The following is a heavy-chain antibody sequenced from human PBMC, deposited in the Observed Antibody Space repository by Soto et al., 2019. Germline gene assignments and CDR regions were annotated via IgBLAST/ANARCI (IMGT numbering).Heavy chain of an antibody. CDR3: ARVRRNDASDYYGMDV. V-gene: IGHV3-48*02. D-gene: IGHD1-1*01. Sequence: PGGSVRLSCAASGFSFITSTMNWVRQAPGKGLEWVSYISSGSTTIYYADSVKGRFTISRDNGKNSLYLQMNSLRDEDTAVYYCARVRRNDASDYYGMDVWGQGATVTVSS. CDR2: ISSGSTTI. J-gene: IGHJ6*02. CDR1: GFSFITST.